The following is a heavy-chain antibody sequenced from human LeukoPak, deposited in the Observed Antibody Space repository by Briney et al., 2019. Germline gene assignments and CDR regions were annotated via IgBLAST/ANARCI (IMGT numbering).Heavy chain of an antibody. CDR2: IRYDGSNK. Sequence: GGSLRLFCAASGFTFSSYGMHWVRQAPGKGLEWVAFIRYDGSNKYYADSVKGRFTISRDNSKNTLYLQVNSLRAEDTAVYYCAKGIIVAREYYFDYWGQGTLVTVSS. CDR3: AKGIIVAREYYFDY. D-gene: IGHD5-12*01. CDR1: GFTFSSYG. J-gene: IGHJ4*02. V-gene: IGHV3-30*02.